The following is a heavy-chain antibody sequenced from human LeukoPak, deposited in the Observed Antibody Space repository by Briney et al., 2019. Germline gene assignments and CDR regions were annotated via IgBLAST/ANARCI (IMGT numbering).Heavy chain of an antibody. J-gene: IGHJ4*02. Sequence: ASVKVSCKASGYTFTGYYMHWVRQAPGQGLEWMGRISPNSGGANYAQKFQGRVTMTRDTSISIVYMELSRLRSDDTAVYYCARDFGDGYNSYYFDYWGQGTLVTVSS. V-gene: IGHV1-2*06. CDR1: GYTFTGYY. CDR3: ARDFGDGYNSYYFDY. D-gene: IGHD5-24*01. CDR2: ISPNSGGA.